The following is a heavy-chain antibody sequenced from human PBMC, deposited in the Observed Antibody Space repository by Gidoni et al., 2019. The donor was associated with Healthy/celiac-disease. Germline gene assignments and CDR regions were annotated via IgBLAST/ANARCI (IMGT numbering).Heavy chain of an antibody. D-gene: IGHD4-17*01. CDR3: AREGSTVVTGFDY. V-gene: IGHV1-69*08. J-gene: IGHJ4*02. CDR2: IIPILGIA. CDR1: GGTFSSYT. Sequence: QVQLVQSGAEVKKPGSSVKVSCTASGGTFSSYTISWVRQAPGQGLEWMGRIIPILGIANYAQKFQGRVTITADKSTSTAYMELSSLRSEDTAVYYCAREGSTVVTGFDYWGQGTLVTVSS.